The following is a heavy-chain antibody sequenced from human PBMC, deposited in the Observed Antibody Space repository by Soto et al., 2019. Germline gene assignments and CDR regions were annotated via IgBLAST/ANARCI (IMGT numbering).Heavy chain of an antibody. CDR1: GYTFTSYA. J-gene: IGHJ6*02. Sequence: ASVKVSCKASGYTFTSYAMHWVRQAPGQRLEWMGWINAGNGNTKYSQKFQGRVTITRDTSASTAYMELSSLRSEDTAVYYCARDTSYYDFWSGVSPYYYYGMDVWGQGTTVTVSS. CDR3: ARDTSYYDFWSGVSPYYYYGMDV. CDR2: INAGNGNT. V-gene: IGHV1-3*01. D-gene: IGHD3-3*01.